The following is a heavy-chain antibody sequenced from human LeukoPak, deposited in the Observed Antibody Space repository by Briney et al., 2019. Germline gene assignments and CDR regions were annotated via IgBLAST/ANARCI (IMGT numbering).Heavy chain of an antibody. CDR3: ARGYSSSWNYFDY. J-gene: IGHJ4*02. CDR2: VFDSGGT. D-gene: IGHD6-13*01. Sequence: SETLSLTCTVSGGSISNYWWSWIRQPPGKGPEWIGYVFDSGGTNYNPSLKSRVTISVDTSKKQFSLKLSSVTAADTAVYYCARGYSSSWNYFDYWGQGTLVTVSS. CDR1: GGSISNYW. V-gene: IGHV4-59*01.